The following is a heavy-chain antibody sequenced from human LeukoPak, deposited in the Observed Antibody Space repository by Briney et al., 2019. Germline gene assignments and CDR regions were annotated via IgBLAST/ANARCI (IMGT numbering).Heavy chain of an antibody. CDR2: IYSGGST. CDR3: AAMTTVTRYFDY. CDR1: GFTFSSFW. D-gene: IGHD4-11*01. V-gene: IGHV3-66*02. J-gene: IGHJ4*02. Sequence: GGSLRLSCAASGFTFSSFWMSWVRQAPGKGLEWVSVIYSGGSTYYADSVKGRFTISRDNSKNTLYLQMNSLRAEDTAVYYCAAMTTVTRYFDYWGQGTLVTVSS.